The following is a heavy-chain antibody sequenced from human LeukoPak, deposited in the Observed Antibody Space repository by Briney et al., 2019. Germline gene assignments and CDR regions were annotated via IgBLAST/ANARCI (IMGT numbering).Heavy chain of an antibody. CDR1: GYTLTELS. D-gene: IGHD2/OR15-2a*01. Sequence: ASVKVSCKVSGYTLTELSMHWVRQAPGKGLEWMGGFDPETGETLYSQKFRDRVTMTEDTSTDTAYMKLSSLRSEDTAVYYCVTELIYEAFDVWAQGTLVTVSS. J-gene: IGHJ5*02. CDR2: FDPETGET. V-gene: IGHV1-24*01. CDR3: VTELIYEAFDV.